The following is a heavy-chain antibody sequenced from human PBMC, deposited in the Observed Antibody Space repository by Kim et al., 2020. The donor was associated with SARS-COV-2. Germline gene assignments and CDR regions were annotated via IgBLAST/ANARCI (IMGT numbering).Heavy chain of an antibody. CDR2: IYYSGST. D-gene: IGHD3-3*01. J-gene: IGHJ3*02. CDR1: GGSISSSSYY. CDR3: AHQGSGYVRYAFDI. Sequence: SETLSLTCTVSGGSISSSSYYWGWIRQPPGKGLEWIGSIYYSGSTYYNPSLKSRVTISVDTSKNQFSLKLSSVTAADTAVYYCAHQGSGYVRYAFDIWGQGTMVTVSS. V-gene: IGHV4-39*01.